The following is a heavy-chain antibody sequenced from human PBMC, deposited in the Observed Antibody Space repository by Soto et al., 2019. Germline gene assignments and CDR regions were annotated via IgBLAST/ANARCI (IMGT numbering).Heavy chain of an antibody. CDR3: AREGPPEISGYDPPFDH. J-gene: IGHJ4*02. Sequence: KQSQTLSLTCAISGDSVSSNSAAWNWIRQSPSRGLEWLGRTYYRSKWYNDYALSVKSRIIIKPDTSKNQFSLQLNSVTPEDTAVYYCAREGPPEISGYDPPFDHWGQGTLVTVSS. D-gene: IGHD5-12*01. V-gene: IGHV6-1*01. CDR2: TYYRSKWYN. CDR1: GDSVSSNSAA.